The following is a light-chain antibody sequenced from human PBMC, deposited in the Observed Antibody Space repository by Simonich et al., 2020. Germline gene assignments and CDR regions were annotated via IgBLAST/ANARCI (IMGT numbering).Light chain of an antibody. CDR2: WAS. V-gene: IGKV4-1*01. CDR1: QSVLYSSNNKTY. Sequence: DIVMTQSPDSLAVSLGERATITCKSSQSVLYSSNNKTYLAWYHQKPGQTPKLLIYWASTREAGVPDRVSGSGSGTDFTLTISSLQAEDVAVYYFQQYYSTPMYTFGQGTKLEIK. J-gene: IGKJ2*01. CDR3: QQYYSTPMYT.